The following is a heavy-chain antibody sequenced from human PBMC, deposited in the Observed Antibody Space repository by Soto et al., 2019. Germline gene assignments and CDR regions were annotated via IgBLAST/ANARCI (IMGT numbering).Heavy chain of an antibody. CDR1: GYTFTIYS. CDR2: INPSGGST. J-gene: IGHJ4*02. D-gene: IGHD3-22*01. V-gene: IGHV1-46*03. CDR3: AREAPYYYASSGYYKY. Sequence: ASVKVSCKASGYTFTIYSMHWVLQAPGQRLEWMGIINPSGGSTSYAQKFQGRVTMTRDTSTNTVYMELSSLRSEDTAVYYCAREAPYYYASSGYYKYWGKGPLVTFSS.